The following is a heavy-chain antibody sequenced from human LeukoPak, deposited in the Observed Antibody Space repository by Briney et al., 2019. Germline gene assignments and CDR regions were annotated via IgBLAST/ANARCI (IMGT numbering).Heavy chain of an antibody. V-gene: IGHV3-7*03. CDR3: ASQYNWNDVPFDY. D-gene: IGHD1-20*01. J-gene: IGHJ4*02. CDR1: GFTFSSYW. CDR2: IKQDGSEK. Sequence: GGSLRLSCAASGFTFSSYWMSWVRQAPGKGLEWVANIKQDGSEKYYVDSVKGRFTISRDNAKNSLYLQMNSLRAEDTAVYYCASQYNWNDVPFDYWGQGTLVTVSS.